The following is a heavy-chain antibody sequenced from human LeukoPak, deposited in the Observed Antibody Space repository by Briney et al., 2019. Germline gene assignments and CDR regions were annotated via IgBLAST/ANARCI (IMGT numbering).Heavy chain of an antibody. CDR1: GFSLTTSGVG. V-gene: IGHV2-5*01. CDR3: AHTGPGSYTADH. J-gene: IGHJ4*02. CDR2: IFWNGDK. Sequence: SGPTLVNPTQTLTLTCTFSGFSLTTSGVGVGWIRQPPGKALEWLALIFWNGDKRYSPSLKSRLTITKDTSKNQVVLTLANMDPVDTATYYCAHTGPGSYTADHWGQGTLVTVSS. D-gene: IGHD3/OR15-3a*01.